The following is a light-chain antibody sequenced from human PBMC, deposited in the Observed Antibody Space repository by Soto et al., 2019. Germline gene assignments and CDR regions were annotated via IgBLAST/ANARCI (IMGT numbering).Light chain of an antibody. V-gene: IGLV1-47*01. Sequence: QSVLTQPPSASGTPGQRVTSSCSGSSSNIGSNYVYWYQQLPGTAPKLLIYRNNQRPSGVPDRFSGSKSGTSASLAISGLRSEDEADYYCAAWDDSLSGPGVFGGGTKLPS. CDR3: AAWDDSLSGPGV. CDR2: RNN. J-gene: IGLJ2*01. CDR1: SSNIGSNY.